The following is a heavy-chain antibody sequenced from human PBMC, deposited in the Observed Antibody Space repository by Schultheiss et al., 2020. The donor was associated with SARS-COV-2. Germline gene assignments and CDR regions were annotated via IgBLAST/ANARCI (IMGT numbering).Heavy chain of an antibody. CDR3: AAGRYLDY. Sequence: GGSLRLSCAASGFTFSSYSMTWVRQAPGRGLEWVANIKLDGSEKYQADSLKGRFTISRDNAKNSLYLQMNSLRAEDTALYYCAAGRYLDYWGQGRLVTVSS. CDR1: GFTFSSYS. V-gene: IGHV3-7*03. D-gene: IGHD3-10*01. J-gene: IGHJ4*02. CDR2: IKLDGSEK.